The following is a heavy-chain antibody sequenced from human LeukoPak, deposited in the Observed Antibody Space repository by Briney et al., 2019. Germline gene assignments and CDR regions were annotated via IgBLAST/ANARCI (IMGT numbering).Heavy chain of an antibody. CDR2: IYTSGSA. CDR3: AREDHYYDSSGYYYLFPPRRDDAFDI. V-gene: IGHV4-61*02. CDR1: GGSISSGSYY. D-gene: IGHD3-22*01. Sequence: PSETLSLTCTVSGGSISSGSYYWSWIRQPAGKGLEWIGRIYTSGSANYNPSLKSRVTISVDTSKNQFSLKLSSVTAADTAVYYCAREDHYYDSSGYYYLFPPRRDDAFDIWGQGTMVTVSS. J-gene: IGHJ3*02.